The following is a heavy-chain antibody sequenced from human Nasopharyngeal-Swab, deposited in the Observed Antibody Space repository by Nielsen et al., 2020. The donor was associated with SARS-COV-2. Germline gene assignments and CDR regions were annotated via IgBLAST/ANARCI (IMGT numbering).Heavy chain of an antibody. CDR3: ASGGYDFWSGYPSDY. J-gene: IGHJ4*02. V-gene: IGHV3-11*04. D-gene: IGHD3-3*01. CDR2: ISTTGSSK. Sequence: GGSLRLSRAASGFTFSDDCMSWIRQAPGKGLEWVSHISTTGSSKYYADSLKGRFTISRDNDKNSLYLQMNSLRADDTAVYYCASGGYDFWSGYPSDYWGLGTLVTVSS. CDR1: GFTFSDDC.